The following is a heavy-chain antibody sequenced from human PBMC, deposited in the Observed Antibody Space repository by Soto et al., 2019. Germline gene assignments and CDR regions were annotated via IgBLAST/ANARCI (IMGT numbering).Heavy chain of an antibody. D-gene: IGHD2-2*01. CDR2: VWNDGSSK. CDR1: EFTFNVFV. Sequence: GGSLRLSCVASEFTFNVFVMHWVRQAPGKGLEWVAVVWNDGSSKNYADSVKGRFTISRDNSKNILYLQMNSLRAEDTAVYYCARGSSGDTTRCYDPDFCGPWGQGTLVTVSS. J-gene: IGHJ5*02. CDR3: ARGSSGDTTRCYDPDFCGP. V-gene: IGHV3-33*01.